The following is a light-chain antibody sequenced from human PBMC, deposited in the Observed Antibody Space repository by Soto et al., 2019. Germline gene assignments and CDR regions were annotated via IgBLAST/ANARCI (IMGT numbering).Light chain of an antibody. CDR2: DVN. CDR1: SSDVGGYNY. CDR3: CSHAGGDHPFV. Sequence: QSALTQPPSASGSPGQSVTISCTGTSSDVGGYNYVSWYQQHPGKAPKVMLYDVNKRPTGVPDRLSGSNSGNTASLTVSALQTKDEADDYCCSHAGGDHPFVFGTGTKVTVL. V-gene: IGLV2-8*01. J-gene: IGLJ1*01.